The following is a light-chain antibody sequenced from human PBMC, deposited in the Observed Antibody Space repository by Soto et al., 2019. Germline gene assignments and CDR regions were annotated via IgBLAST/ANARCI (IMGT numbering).Light chain of an antibody. J-gene: IGLJ2*01. Sequence: QSALTQPASVSGSPGQSITISCTGTSSDVGGNYVSWDVSWYQQHPGKVPKLIIYDADDRPSGGSNRFSGSKSGSTASLTIFGLQAEDEADYYCSSYANSRTVIFGGGTKLTVL. CDR2: DAD. CDR3: SSYANSRTVI. CDR1: SSDVGGNYVSWD. V-gene: IGLV2-14*03.